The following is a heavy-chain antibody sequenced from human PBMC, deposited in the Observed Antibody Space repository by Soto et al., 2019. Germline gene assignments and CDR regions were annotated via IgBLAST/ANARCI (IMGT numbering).Heavy chain of an antibody. CDR1: GFTFSSYG. V-gene: IGHV3-30*03. J-gene: IGHJ4*02. CDR2: ISYDGSNK. Sequence: PGGSLRLSCAASGFTFSSYGMHWVRQAPGKGLEWVAVISYDGSNKYYADSVKGRFTISRDNSKNTLYLQMNSLRAEDTAVYYCARRGGESTATYIDYWGQGTLVTVSS. D-gene: IGHD3-10*01. CDR3: ARRGGESTATYIDY.